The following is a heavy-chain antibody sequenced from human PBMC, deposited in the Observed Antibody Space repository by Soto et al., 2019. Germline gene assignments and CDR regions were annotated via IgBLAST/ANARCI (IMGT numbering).Heavy chain of an antibody. CDR3: AKGKNDYIWGSYRTSFDY. V-gene: IGHV3-74*01. CDR1: GFTFSSYW. D-gene: IGHD3-16*02. Sequence: GGSLRLSCAASGFTFSSYWMHWVRQAPGKGLVWVSRINSDGSSTSYADSVKGRFTISRDNAKNTLYLQMNSLRAEDTAVYYCAKGKNDYIWGSYRTSFDYWGQGTLVTVSS. J-gene: IGHJ4*02. CDR2: INSDGSST.